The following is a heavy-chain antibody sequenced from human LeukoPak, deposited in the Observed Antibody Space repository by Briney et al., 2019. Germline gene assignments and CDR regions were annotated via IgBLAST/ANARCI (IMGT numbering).Heavy chain of an antibody. CDR2: INPSGGST. V-gene: IGHV1-46*01. J-gene: IGHJ5*02. CDR1: GFTFSSYG. CDR3: ASAYYYDSSGYYH. D-gene: IGHD3-22*01. Sequence: PGGSLRLSCAASGFTFSSYGMHWVRQARGQGLEWMGIINPSGGSTSYAQKFQGRVTMTRDMSTSTVYMELSSLRSEDTAVYYCASAYYYDSSGYYHWGQGTLVTVSS.